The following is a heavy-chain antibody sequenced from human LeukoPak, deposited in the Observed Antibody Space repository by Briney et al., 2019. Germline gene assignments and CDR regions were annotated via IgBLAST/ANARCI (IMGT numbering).Heavy chain of an antibody. CDR3: AGMYEGNWFDP. CDR1: GFTFRTSA. V-gene: IGHV1-58*02. Sequence: ASVKVSCKASGFTFRTSAMQWVRQSRGQRLEWIGWIVVGSGNTKYSQNFQERVSITRDMSTSTVYMELSNLRSEDTAVYYCAGMYEGNWFDPWGQGTLVTVSS. CDR2: IVVGSGNT. J-gene: IGHJ5*02. D-gene: IGHD2-8*01.